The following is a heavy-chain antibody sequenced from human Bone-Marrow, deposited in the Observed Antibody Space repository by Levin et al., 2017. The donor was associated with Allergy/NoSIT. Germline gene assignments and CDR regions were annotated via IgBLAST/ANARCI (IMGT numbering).Heavy chain of an antibody. CDR2: IYPGDSDT. CDR1: GDSFTTYW. D-gene: IGHD1-14*01. CDR3: ASKTERRSGPEGFGI. V-gene: IGHV5-51*01. J-gene: IGHJ3*02. Sequence: GESLKISCKDYGDSFTTYWIGWVRQLPGKGLEWMGIIYPGDSDTRYSPSFQGQVTISADKSISTAYLQWRSLKASDTALYYCASKTERRSGPEGFGIWGQGTMVTVSS.